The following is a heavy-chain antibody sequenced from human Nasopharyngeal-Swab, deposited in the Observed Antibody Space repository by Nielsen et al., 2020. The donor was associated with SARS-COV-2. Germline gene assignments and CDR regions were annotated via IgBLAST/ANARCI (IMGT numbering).Heavy chain of an antibody. J-gene: IGHJ4*02. CDR1: GFTFSSYG. CDR3: ARDRGDGYNLYYFDY. CDR2: ISYDGSNK. V-gene: IGHV3-30*03. D-gene: IGHD5-24*01. Sequence: GGSLRLPCAASGFTFSSYGMHWVRQAPGKGLEWVAVISYDGSNKYYADSVKGRFTISRDNSKNTLYLQMNSLRAEDTAVYYCARDRGDGYNLYYFDYWGQGTLVTVSS.